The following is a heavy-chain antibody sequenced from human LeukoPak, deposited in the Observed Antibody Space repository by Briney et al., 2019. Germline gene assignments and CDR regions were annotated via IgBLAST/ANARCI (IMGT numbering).Heavy chain of an antibody. D-gene: IGHD3-9*01. CDR2: ISSSATYI. CDR3: ATADLTGYYGGDY. Sequence: GGSLRLSCAASAFTFSNYNMIWVRQAPGKGLEWVSSISSSATYIYYADSVKGRFTISRDDAKHSLFLQMNSLRAEDAAVYYCATADLTGYYGGDYWGQGTLVTVSS. V-gene: IGHV3-21*01. CDR1: AFTFSNYN. J-gene: IGHJ4*02.